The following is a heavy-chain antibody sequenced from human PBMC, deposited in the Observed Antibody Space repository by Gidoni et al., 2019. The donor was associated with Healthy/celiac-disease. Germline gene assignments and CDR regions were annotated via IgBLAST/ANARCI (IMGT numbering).Heavy chain of an antibody. CDR3: AKAPTIFWEPVVFDI. J-gene: IGHJ3*02. D-gene: IGHD3-9*01. Sequence: EVQLLESGGGFVQPGGSLRLSCASSGFTFSSYAMSWVRQAPGKGLEGVSAISGSGGTTYYADSGKGRFTISRDNAKNTLYLQMNSLRAEETDIYYCAKAPTIFWEPVVFDIWGQGTMVTVSS. CDR1: GFTFSSYA. V-gene: IGHV3-23*01. CDR2: ISGSGGTT.